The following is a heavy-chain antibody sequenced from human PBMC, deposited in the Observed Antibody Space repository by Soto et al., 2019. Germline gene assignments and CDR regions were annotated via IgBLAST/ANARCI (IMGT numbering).Heavy chain of an antibody. D-gene: IGHD3-22*01. CDR3: AKDLTLHYYDSGGYSDY. CDR2: ISYDGSNK. CDR1: GFTCSSYG. J-gene: IGHJ4*02. Sequence: PWGSLRLSCSASGFTCSSYGMHWFRQAPGKGLEWVAVISYDGSNKYYADSVKGRFTISRDNSKNTLYLQMNSLRAEDTAVYYCAKDLTLHYYDSGGYSDYWGQGTLVTVSS. V-gene: IGHV3-30*18.